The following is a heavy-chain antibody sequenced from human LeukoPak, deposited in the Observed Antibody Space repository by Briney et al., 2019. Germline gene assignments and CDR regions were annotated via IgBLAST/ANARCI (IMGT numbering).Heavy chain of an antibody. J-gene: IGHJ4*02. V-gene: IGHV1-46*01. Sequence: ASVKVSCKASGYTFTSYYMHWVRQALGQGLEWMGMINPSGGSTNYAQKFQGRVTMTRDTSTSTVYMELSSLRSEDTAVYYCARGSSIWYFYFDYWGQGTLVTVSS. CDR2: INPSGGST. D-gene: IGHD6-13*01. CDR1: GYTFTSYY. CDR3: ARGSSIWYFYFDY.